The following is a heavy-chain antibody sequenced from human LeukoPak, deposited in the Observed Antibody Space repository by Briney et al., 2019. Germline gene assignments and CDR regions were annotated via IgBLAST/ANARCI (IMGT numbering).Heavy chain of an antibody. CDR2: ISSSGSTI. CDR3: ARVAYYYDSPGAFDI. V-gene: IGHV3-11*01. J-gene: IGHJ3*02. Sequence: GGSLRLSCAASGFTFSDYYMSWIRQAPGKGLEWVSYISSSGSTIYYADSVKGRFTISRDNAKNSLYLQMNSLRAEDTAVYYCARVAYYYDSPGAFDIWGQGTMVTVSS. D-gene: IGHD3-22*01. CDR1: GFTFSDYY.